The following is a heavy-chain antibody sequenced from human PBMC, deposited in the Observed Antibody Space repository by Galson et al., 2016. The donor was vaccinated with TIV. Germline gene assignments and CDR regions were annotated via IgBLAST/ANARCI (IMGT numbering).Heavy chain of an antibody. D-gene: IGHD2-21*01. CDR2: ISYDGRIE. J-gene: IGHJ4*02. CDR3: ARDAVIGTPDYFDY. V-gene: IGHV3-30*01. Sequence: SLRLSCAASGFKFSNYPMHWVRQTPGKGLEWVAVISYDGRIEDYADSVKGRFTISRDDSRNTLYLQMNSLRTEDTAIYYCARDAVIGTPDYFDYWGQGTLVTVSS. CDR1: GFKFSNYP.